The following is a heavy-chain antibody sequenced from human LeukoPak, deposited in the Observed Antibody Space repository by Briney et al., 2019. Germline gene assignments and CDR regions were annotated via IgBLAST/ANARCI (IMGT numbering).Heavy chain of an antibody. D-gene: IGHD6-13*01. CDR3: ARDFYSSSR. Sequence: PGGSLRLSCAASGFTFSSYSMNWVRQAPGKGLEWVSSISNNRRFINYADSVKGRFTISRDNAKNSLYLQMNSLRAEDTAVYYCARDFYSSSRWGQGTLVTVSS. J-gene: IGHJ4*02. CDR1: GFTFSSYS. CDR2: ISNNRRFI. V-gene: IGHV3-21*01.